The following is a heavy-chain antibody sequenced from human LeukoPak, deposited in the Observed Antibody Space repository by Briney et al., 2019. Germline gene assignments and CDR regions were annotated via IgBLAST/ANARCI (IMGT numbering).Heavy chain of an antibody. CDR1: GYTFTSYD. V-gene: IGHV1-8*01. Sequence: ASVKVSCKASGYTFTSYDINWVRQATGQGLEWMGWINPNSGNTSYAQKFQGRVTMTRNTSISTAYMELSSVRSEDTAVYYCARGLLYSGGGRSKSLGRYFDYWGQGTLVTVSS. D-gene: IGHD6-19*01. CDR3: ARGLLYSGGGRSKSLGRYFDY. CDR2: INPNSGNT. J-gene: IGHJ4*02.